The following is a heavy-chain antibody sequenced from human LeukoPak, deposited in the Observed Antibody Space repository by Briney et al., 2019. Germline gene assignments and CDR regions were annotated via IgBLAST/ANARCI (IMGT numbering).Heavy chain of an antibody. D-gene: IGHD6-19*01. CDR1: GFTFSSYG. J-gene: IGHJ4*02. V-gene: IGHV3-30*19. CDR2: ISYDGSNK. Sequence: GGSLRLSCAASGFTFSSYGMHWVRQAPGKGLEWVAVISYDGSNKYYADSVKGRFTISRDNSKNTLYLQMNSLRGEDTAVYYCARDFRMWRTSGCIDYWGQGTLVTVSS. CDR3: ARDFRMWRTSGCIDY.